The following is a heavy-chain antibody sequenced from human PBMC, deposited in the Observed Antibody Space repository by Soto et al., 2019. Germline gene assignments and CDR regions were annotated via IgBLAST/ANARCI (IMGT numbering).Heavy chain of an antibody. CDR1: GYTFTSYG. CDR3: ASDRGSYALDV. J-gene: IGHJ4*02. CDR2: ISANNGNT. Sequence: QVQLVQSGAEVKKPGASVKVSCKASGYTFTSYGISWVRQAPGQGPEWMGWISANNGNTNYVQKLQGRVTMTTDTSTSTAYMDLRSLRFDDTAVDYCASDRGSYALDVWGQGTLVTVSS. D-gene: IGHD1-26*01. V-gene: IGHV1-18*01.